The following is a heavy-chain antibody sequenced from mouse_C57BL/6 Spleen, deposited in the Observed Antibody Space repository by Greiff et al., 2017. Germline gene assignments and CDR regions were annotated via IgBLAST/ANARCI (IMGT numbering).Heavy chain of an antibody. Sequence: QVQLQQSGAELVKPGASVKLSCKASGYTFTSYWMHWVKQRPGQGLEWIGMIHPNSGSTNYNEKFKSKATLTVDKSSSTAYMQLSSLTSEDSAVYYCAILRQRAMDYWGQGTSVTVSS. J-gene: IGHJ4*01. CDR3: AILRQRAMDY. D-gene: IGHD1-2*01. CDR1: GYTFTSYW. V-gene: IGHV1-64*01. CDR2: IHPNSGST.